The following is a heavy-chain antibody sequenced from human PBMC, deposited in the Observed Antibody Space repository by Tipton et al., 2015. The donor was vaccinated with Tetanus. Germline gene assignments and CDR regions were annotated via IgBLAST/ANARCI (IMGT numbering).Heavy chain of an antibody. CDR1: GGSFSGYS. CDR3: ARNMVRGVNRVWDGMDV. Sequence: TLSLTCAVYGGSFSGYSWSWIRQPPGKGLEWIGYIYHSGSTNYNPSLKSRVTISVDRSKNQFSLKLSSVTAADTAVYYCARNMVRGVNRVWDGMDVWAQGTTVTVSS. D-gene: IGHD3-10*01. CDR2: IYHSGST. J-gene: IGHJ6*02. V-gene: IGHV4-30-2*01.